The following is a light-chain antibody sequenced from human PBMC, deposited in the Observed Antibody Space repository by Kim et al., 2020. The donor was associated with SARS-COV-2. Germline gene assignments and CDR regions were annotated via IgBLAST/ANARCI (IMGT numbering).Light chain of an antibody. J-gene: IGLJ3*02. CDR1: SLRSYY. CDR3: NSRDSSGNHWV. Sequence: SSELTQDPAVSVALGQTFRITCQGDSLRSYYASWYQQKPGQAPVLLIYGKNNRPSGIPDRFSGSSSGNTASLTITGAQAEDEADYYCNSRDSSGNHWVFG. V-gene: IGLV3-19*01. CDR2: GKN.